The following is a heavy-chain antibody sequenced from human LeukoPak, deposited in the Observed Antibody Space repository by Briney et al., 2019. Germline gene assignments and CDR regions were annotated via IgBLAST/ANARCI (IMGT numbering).Heavy chain of an antibody. D-gene: IGHD5-24*01. CDR1: GFTFSSSA. CDR2: ISISGGTT. V-gene: IGHV3-23*01. CDR3: ARDAPTRGYNYHAFDI. J-gene: IGHJ3*02. Sequence: GGSLRLSCAASGFTFSSSAMTWVRQAPGKGLEWFSIISISGGTTYYADSVKGRFTISRDNSKNTLFLQMNSLGAEDTAVYYCARDAPTRGYNYHAFDIWGLGTMVTVSS.